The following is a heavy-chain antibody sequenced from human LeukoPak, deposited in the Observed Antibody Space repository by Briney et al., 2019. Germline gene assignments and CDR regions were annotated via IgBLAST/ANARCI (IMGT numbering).Heavy chain of an antibody. V-gene: IGHV1-2*02. CDR3: ASGHPRYSSSWYYYGMDV. J-gene: IGHJ6*02. D-gene: IGHD6-13*01. CDR2: INPNSGGT. CDR1: GYTFTGYY. Sequence: ASVKVSCKASGYTFTGYYMHWVRQAPGQGLEWMGWINPNSGGTNYAQKFQGRVTMTRDTSISTAYMELSRLRSDDTAVYYCASGHPRYSSSWYYYGMDVWGQGTTVTVSS.